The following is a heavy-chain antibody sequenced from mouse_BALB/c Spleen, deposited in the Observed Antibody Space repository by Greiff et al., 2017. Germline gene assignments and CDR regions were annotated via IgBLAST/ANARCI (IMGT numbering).Heavy chain of an antibody. Sequence: VQVVESGPGLVAPSQSLSITCTVSGFSLTSYGVHWVRQPPGKGLEWLGVIWAGGSTNYNSALMSRLSISKDNSKSQVFLKMNSLQTDDTAMYYCARDMGYYGSSYAMDYWGQGTSVTVSS. V-gene: IGHV2-9*02. J-gene: IGHJ4*01. CDR3: ARDMGYYGSSYAMDY. D-gene: IGHD1-1*01. CDR1: GFSLTSYG. CDR2: IWAGGST.